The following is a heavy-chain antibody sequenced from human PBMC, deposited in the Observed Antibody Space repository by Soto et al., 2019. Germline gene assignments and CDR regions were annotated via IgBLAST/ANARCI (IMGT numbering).Heavy chain of an antibody. CDR1: GGSLDSGGYY. D-gene: IGHD6-13*01. V-gene: IGHV4-31*03. CDR3: ARLAATYYVADV. J-gene: IGHJ6*02. Sequence: QVQLQESGPGLVKPSQTLSLTCSVSGGSLDSGGYYWSWIRQHPGEELEWIGYIFYTGSTSYNPSYKSRLIMSVDTSQNPHSLSLSSGTAAVAAHYYCARLAATYYVADVWGQGTTVIVSS. CDR2: IFYTGST.